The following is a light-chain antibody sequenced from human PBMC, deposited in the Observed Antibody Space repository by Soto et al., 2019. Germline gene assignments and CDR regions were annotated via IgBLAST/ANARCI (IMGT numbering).Light chain of an antibody. CDR1: QNINNY. CDR2: GAS. J-gene: IGKJ5*01. V-gene: IGKV1-39*01. CDR3: QQNYSIPIT. Sequence: DIQMTQSPSSLSASVGDRVTITCQASQNINNYLNWYHQKPGKAPDLLIYGASSLQSGVTSRFTGSGSGTDFTLTITDLQPEDFATYYCQQNYSIPITFGQGTRLEIK.